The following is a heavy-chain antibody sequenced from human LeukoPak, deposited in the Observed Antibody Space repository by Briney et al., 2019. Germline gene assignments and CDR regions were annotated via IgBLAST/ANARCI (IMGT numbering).Heavy chain of an antibody. CDR1: GYTFTGYY. CDR3: ATSIAVAGTDYHYGMDV. Sequence: GASVKVSCKASGYTFTGYYMHWVRQAPGQGLEWMGWINPNSGGTNYAQKFQGWVTMTRDTSISTAYMELSRLRSDDTAVYYCATSIAVAGTDYHYGMDVWGQGTTVTVSS. CDR2: INPNSGGT. D-gene: IGHD6-19*01. J-gene: IGHJ6*02. V-gene: IGHV1-2*04.